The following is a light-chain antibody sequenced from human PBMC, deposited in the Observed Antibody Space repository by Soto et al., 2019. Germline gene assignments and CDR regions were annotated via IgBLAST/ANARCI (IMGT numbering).Light chain of an antibody. CDR3: QQYGSSPWT. J-gene: IGKJ1*01. V-gene: IGKV3-20*01. CDR1: QSVSSSF. CDR2: GAS. Sequence: EIVLTQSPGTLSLSPGERGTLSCRASQSVSSSFLVWYQQKPGQAPRLLIYGASSRATGIPDRFSGSGSGTHSTATIGRLEHEDFAVYYCQQYGSSPWTFGQGTKVEIK.